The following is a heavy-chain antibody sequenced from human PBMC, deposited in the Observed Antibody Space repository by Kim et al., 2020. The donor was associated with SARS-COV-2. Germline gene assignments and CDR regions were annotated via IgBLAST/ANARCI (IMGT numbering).Heavy chain of an antibody. Sequence: SETLSHTCTVSGGSISSYYWSWIRQPPGKGLEWIGYIYYSGSTNYNPSLKSRVTISVDTSKNQFSLKLSSVTAADTAVYYCARYSQMGYYDILTGTSAFDIWGQGTMVTVSS. V-gene: IGHV4-59*01. J-gene: IGHJ3*02. CDR3: ARYSQMGYYDILTGTSAFDI. D-gene: IGHD3-9*01. CDR1: GGSISSYY. CDR2: IYYSGST.